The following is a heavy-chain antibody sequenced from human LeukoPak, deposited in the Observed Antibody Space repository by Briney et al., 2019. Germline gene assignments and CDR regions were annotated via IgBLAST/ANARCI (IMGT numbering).Heavy chain of an antibody. CDR1: GFTFSSYS. CDR2: ISSSSSYI. J-gene: IGHJ5*02. CDR3: ARVLSIAAAGNNWFDP. Sequence: GGSLRLSCAASGFTFSSYSMNWVRQAPGKGLEWVSSISSSSSYIYYADSVKGRFTISRDNAKNSLYLRMNSLRAEDTAVYYCARVLSIAAAGNNWFDPWGQGTLVTVSS. D-gene: IGHD6-13*01. V-gene: IGHV3-21*01.